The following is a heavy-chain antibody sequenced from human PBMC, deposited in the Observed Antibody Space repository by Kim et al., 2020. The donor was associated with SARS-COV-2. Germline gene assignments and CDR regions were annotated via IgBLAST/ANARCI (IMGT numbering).Heavy chain of an antibody. CDR2: IYYSGST. CDR3: ARGRTIFGVVTSPFDY. D-gene: IGHD3-3*01. CDR1: GGSISSYY. J-gene: IGHJ4*02. Sequence: SETLSLTCTVSGGSISSYYWSWIRQPPGKGLEWIGYIYYSGSTNYNPSLKSRVTISVDTSKNQFSLKLSSVTAADTAVYCCARGRTIFGVVTSPFDYWGQGTLVTVSS. V-gene: IGHV4-59*01.